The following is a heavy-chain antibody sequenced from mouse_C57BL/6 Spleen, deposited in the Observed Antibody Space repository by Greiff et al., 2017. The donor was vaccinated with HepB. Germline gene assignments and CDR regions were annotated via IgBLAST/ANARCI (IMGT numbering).Heavy chain of an antibody. D-gene: IGHD4-1*01. CDR3: ARGRGLGDY. J-gene: IGHJ2*01. CDR2: IYPGSGNT. Sequence: VQLQQSGAELVRPGASVKLSCKASGYTFTDYYINWVKQRPGQGLEWIARIYPGSGNTYYNEKFKGKATLTAEKSSSTAYMQLSSLTSEDSAVYFGARGRGLGDYWGQGTTLTVAS. CDR1: GYTFTDYY. V-gene: IGHV1-76*01.